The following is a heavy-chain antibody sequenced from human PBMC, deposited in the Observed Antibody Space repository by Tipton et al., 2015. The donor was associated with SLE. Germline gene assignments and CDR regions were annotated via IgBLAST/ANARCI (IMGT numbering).Heavy chain of an antibody. CDR3: VKSVVVVSPRDYYYYMDV. Sequence: TLSLTCTVSGDSFSSGSSSWNWVRQPAGKGLEWIGLIHNSGITNYNPSLQSRVTLSVDMSKNKFSLRLSSVTAAETGVYYCVKSVVVVSPRDYYYYMDVWGKGSTLTVSS. D-gene: IGHD2-15*01. CDR2: IHNSGIT. V-gene: IGHV4-61*02. CDR1: GDSFSSGSSS. J-gene: IGHJ6*03.